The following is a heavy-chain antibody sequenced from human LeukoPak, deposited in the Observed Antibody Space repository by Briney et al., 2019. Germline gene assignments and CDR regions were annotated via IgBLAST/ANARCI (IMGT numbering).Heavy chain of an antibody. CDR2: IFYSGST. V-gene: IGHV4-39*07. Sequence: SETLSLTCTVSGGSISTSNYYWGWIRQPPGRGLEWIGNIFYSGSTYYSPSLKSRVTISLDTSRNQFSLKLNSVTAADTAVYYCARSPQGTATTANWLDPWGQGTPVTVSS. CDR3: ARSPQGTATTANWLDP. D-gene: IGHD4-17*01. J-gene: IGHJ5*02. CDR1: GGSISTSNYY.